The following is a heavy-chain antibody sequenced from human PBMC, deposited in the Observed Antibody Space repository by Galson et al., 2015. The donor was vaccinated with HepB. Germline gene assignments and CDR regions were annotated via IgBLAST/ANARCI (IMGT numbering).Heavy chain of an antibody. D-gene: IGHD3-10*01. J-gene: IGHJ6*03. CDR2: ISAYNGNT. V-gene: IGHV1-18*01. CDR3: ARGAEMVRERSYYYYMDV. CDR1: GYTFTSYG. Sequence: SVKVSCKASGYTFTSYGISWVRQAPGQGLEWMGWISAYNGNTNYAQKLQGRVTMTTDTSTSTAYMELRSLRSDDTAVYYCARGAEMVRERSYYYYMDVWGKGTTVTVSS.